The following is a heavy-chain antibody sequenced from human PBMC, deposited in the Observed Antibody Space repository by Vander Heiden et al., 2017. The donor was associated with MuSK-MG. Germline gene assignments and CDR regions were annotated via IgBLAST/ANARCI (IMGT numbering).Heavy chain of an antibody. Sequence: EVQLLESGGGLVQPGGSLRLSCAASGFTFSSYAMSWVRQAPGKGLEWVSAISGSGGSKYYADSVKGRFTISRDNSKNTLYLQMNSLRAEDTAVYYCAKYHYGRYYFDYWGQGTLVTVSS. V-gene: IGHV3-23*01. D-gene: IGHD5-12*01. CDR2: ISGSGGSK. J-gene: IGHJ4*02. CDR1: GFTFSSYA. CDR3: AKYHYGRYYFDY.